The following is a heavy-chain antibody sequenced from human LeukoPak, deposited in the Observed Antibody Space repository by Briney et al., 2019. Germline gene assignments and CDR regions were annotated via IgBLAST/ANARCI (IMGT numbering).Heavy chain of an antibody. Sequence: SETLSLTCTVSDYSISTGHYWGWIRQPPGKGLEWIGGVSRSGSTYYNPSLKSRVTISIDRSKSQFSLKLTSVTAADTAVYYCARDSLHYDYWSGYYSPFDYWGQGTLVTVSS. CDR2: VSRSGST. V-gene: IGHV4-38-2*02. D-gene: IGHD3-3*01. CDR1: DYSISTGHY. J-gene: IGHJ4*02. CDR3: ARDSLHYDYWSGYYSPFDY.